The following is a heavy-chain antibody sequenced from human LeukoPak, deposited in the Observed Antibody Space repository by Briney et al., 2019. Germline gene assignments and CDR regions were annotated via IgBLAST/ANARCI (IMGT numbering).Heavy chain of an antibody. V-gene: IGHV1-18*04. D-gene: IGHD3-10*01. Sequence: GASVKVSCKASGYTFTSYGISWERQAPGQGLEWMGWISAYNGNTNYAQKLQGRVTMTTDTSTSTAYVELRSLRSDDTAVYYCARDHYYGSGSPFDYWGQGTLVTVSS. CDR1: GYTFTSYG. CDR2: ISAYNGNT. J-gene: IGHJ4*02. CDR3: ARDHYYGSGSPFDY.